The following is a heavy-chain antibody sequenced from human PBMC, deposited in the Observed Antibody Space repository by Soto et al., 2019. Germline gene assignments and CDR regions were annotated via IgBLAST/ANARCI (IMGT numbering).Heavy chain of an antibody. J-gene: IGHJ4*02. Sequence: GAPVKASSKVPGAPLASYITSWVRQAPGQGLEWMGRIIPILGIANYAQKFQGRVTITADKSTSTAYMELSSLRSEDTAVYYCASQRDYGDYKDYWGQGTLVTVS. CDR2: IIPILGIA. D-gene: IGHD4-17*01. CDR1: GAPLASYI. V-gene: IGHV1-69*02. CDR3: ASQRDYGDYKDY.